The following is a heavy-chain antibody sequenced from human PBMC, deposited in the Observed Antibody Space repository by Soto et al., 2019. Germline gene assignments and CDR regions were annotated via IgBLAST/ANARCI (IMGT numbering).Heavy chain of an antibody. V-gene: IGHV4-34*01. J-gene: IGHJ4*02. CDR3: ARAAAAGTKN. CDR2: INHSGST. D-gene: IGHD6-13*01. Sequence: SETLSLTCAVYGGSFSGYYWSWIRQPPGKGLEWIGEINHSGSTNYNPSLKSRVTISVDTSKNQFSLKLSSVTAADTAVYYCARAAAAGTKNWGQGTLVTVSS. CDR1: GGSFSGYY.